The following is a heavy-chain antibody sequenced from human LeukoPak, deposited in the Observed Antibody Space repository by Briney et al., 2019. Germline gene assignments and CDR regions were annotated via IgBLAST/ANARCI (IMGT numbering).Heavy chain of an antibody. V-gene: IGHV4-31*03. CDR2: IYYSGST. CDR3: ARDLGYGSGPFDL. J-gene: IGHJ2*01. CDR1: GGSISSDGYY. Sequence: SQTLSLTCTVSGGSISSDGYYWSWIRQHPGKGLEWIGYIYYSGSTYYSPSLKSRVSISVDTSKNQFSLKLSSVTAADTAVYYCARDLGYGSGPFDLWGRGTLVTVSS. D-gene: IGHD3-10*01.